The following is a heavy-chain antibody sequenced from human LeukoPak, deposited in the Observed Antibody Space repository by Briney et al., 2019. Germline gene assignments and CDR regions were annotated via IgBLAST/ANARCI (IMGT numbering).Heavy chain of an antibody. Sequence: SQTLSLTRTVSGGSISRGSYYWSWIRQPAGKGLEWIGRIYTSGSTNYNPSRKSRVTISVDTSKHQFPLKLSSVTAADTAVYYCARGGQVVVTAISLNYYYYMDVWGKGTTVTISS. J-gene: IGHJ6*03. V-gene: IGHV4-61*02. CDR2: IYTSGST. D-gene: IGHD2-21*02. CDR3: ARGGQVVVTAISLNYYYYMDV. CDR1: GGSISRGSYY.